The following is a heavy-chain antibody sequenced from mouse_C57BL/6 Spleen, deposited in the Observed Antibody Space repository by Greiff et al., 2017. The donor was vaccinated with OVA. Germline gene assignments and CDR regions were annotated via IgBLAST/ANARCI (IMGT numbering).Heavy chain of an antibody. CDR1: GYTFTSYG. Sequence: VQGVESGAELARPGASVKLSCKASGYTFTSYGISWVKQRTGQGLEWIGEIYPRSGNTYYNEKFKGKATLTADKSSSTAYMELRSLTSEDSAVYFCARGAYYGSSFTGDYWGQGTTLTVSS. J-gene: IGHJ2*01. CDR3: ARGAYYGSSFTGDY. V-gene: IGHV1-81*01. CDR2: IYPRSGNT. D-gene: IGHD1-1*01.